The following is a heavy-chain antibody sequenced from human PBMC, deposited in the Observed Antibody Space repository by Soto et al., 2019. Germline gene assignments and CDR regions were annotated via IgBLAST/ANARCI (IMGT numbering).Heavy chain of an antibody. V-gene: IGHV4-61*01. D-gene: IGHD6-19*01. CDR1: GGSVSSGSYY. Sequence: QVQLQESGPGLLKPSETLSLTCTVSGGSVSSGSYYWSWIRQPPGKGLEWIGSIYYSGSTNYNPALKSRVTISVDTSKNQYSLKLSSVTAADTAVYYCEREKIAVAANFDYWGQGTLVTVSS. J-gene: IGHJ4*02. CDR2: IYYSGST. CDR3: EREKIAVAANFDY.